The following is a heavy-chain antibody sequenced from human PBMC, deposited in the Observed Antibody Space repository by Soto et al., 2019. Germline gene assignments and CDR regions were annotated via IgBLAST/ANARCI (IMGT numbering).Heavy chain of an antibody. CDR1: GYTFTSYA. CDR2: INAGNGNT. CDR3: AGELILRGAFDI. Sequence: ASVKVSCKASGYTFTSYAMHWVRQAPGQRLEWMGWINAGNGNTKYSQKFQGRVTITRDTSASTAYMELSSLRSEDTAVYYCAGELILRGAFDIWGQGTTVTVSS. J-gene: IGHJ3*02. D-gene: IGHD2-15*01. V-gene: IGHV1-3*01.